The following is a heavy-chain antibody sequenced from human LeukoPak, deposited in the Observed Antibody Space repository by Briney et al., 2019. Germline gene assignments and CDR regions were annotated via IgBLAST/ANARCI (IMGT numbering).Heavy chain of an antibody. D-gene: IGHD2-15*01. Sequence: GGSLRLSCAASGFTFSNARMSWVRQAPGKGLEWVGRIKSKTDGGTTDYAAPVKGRFTISRDDSKNTLYLQMNSLRAEDTAIYYCAKNGDRGAYCSGGSCYPYYYYNMDVWGKGTTVTISS. CDR3: AKNGDRGAYCSGGSCYPYYYYNMDV. CDR2: IKSKTDGGTT. V-gene: IGHV3-15*01. CDR1: GFTFSNAR. J-gene: IGHJ6*03.